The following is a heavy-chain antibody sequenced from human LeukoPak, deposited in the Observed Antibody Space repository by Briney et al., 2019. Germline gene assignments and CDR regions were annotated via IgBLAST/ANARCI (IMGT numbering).Heavy chain of an antibody. CDR3: ATIGTGDYREDS. Sequence: QPGGSLRLSCAASGFTFSSYWMHWVRQAPGKGLVWVSRINSDGSSTSYADSVKGRFTISRDNAKNTVYLQMNSLRAEDTALYYCATIGTGDYREDSWGQGTLVTVSS. CDR2: INSDGSST. V-gene: IGHV3-74*01. J-gene: IGHJ4*02. D-gene: IGHD3/OR15-3a*01. CDR1: GFTFSSYW.